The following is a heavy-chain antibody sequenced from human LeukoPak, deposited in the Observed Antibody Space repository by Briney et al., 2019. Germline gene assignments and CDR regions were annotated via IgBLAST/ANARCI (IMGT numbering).Heavy chain of an antibody. CDR1: GGSFSGYY. CDR3: ARDTAGSGVHLALDY. V-gene: IGHV4-34*01. Sequence: SETLSLTCAVYGGSFSGYYWSWIREPPGKGLEWIGEINHSGSTNYNPSLKSRVTISVDKSKNQFSLKLSSVTAADTAVYYCARDTAGSGVHLALDYWGQGTLVTVSS. J-gene: IGHJ4*02. CDR2: INHSGST. D-gene: IGHD3-10*01.